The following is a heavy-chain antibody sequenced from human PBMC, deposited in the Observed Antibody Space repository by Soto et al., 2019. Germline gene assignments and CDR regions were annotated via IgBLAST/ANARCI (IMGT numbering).Heavy chain of an antibody. V-gene: IGHV3-33*01. D-gene: IGHD3-22*01. J-gene: IGHJ4*02. CDR1: GFTSSSYG. CDR2: IWYDGSNK. Sequence: QVQLVESGGGVVQPGRSLRLYCAASGFTSSSYGMHWVRQDPGKGLGWVPVIWYDGSNKYYADSVKGRFTISRENSKNTLYLQMNSLRAEDTAVYYCARGDDYYDSSGYSRPDYWGQGTLVTVSS. CDR3: ARGDDYYDSSGYSRPDY.